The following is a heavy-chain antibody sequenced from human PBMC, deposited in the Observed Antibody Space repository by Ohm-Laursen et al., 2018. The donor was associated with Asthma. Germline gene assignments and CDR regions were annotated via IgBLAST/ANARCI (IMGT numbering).Heavy chain of an antibody. Sequence: SLRLSCSASGFTFSSYGMHWVRQAPGKGLAWLAVISCDGRDKKYADSVKGRFTSSRDDAKNTLYLQMDSLSPEDTAVYYCARDWGRCDGSGYSDFDYWGQGTLVTVSS. CDR1: GFTFSSYG. CDR2: ISCDGRDK. CDR3: ARDWGRCDGSGYSDFDY. J-gene: IGHJ4*02. V-gene: IGHV3-30*03. D-gene: IGHD3-22*01.